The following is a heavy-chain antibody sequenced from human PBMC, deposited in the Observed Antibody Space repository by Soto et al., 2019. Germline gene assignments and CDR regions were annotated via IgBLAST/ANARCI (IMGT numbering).Heavy chain of an antibody. CDR3: ARRYGGNLDY. CDR2: IYHSGST. CDR1: GDSISSSTYF. J-gene: IGHJ4*02. D-gene: IGHD1-1*01. Sequence: PSETLSLTCTVSGDSISSSTYFWGWIRQPPGKGLEWIGEIYHSGSTNYNPSLKSRVTISVDKSKNQFSLKLSSATAADTAVYYCARRYGGNLDYWGQGTLVTVSS. V-gene: IGHV4-39*07.